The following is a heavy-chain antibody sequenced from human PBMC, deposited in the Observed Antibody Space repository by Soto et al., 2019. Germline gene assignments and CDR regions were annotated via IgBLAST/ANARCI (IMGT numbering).Heavy chain of an antibody. CDR1: GGSISSSNW. CDR2: IYHSGST. D-gene: IGHD6-19*01. CDR3: AREGGSAVGDHFDY. V-gene: IGHV4-4*02. J-gene: IGHJ4*02. Sequence: QVQLQESGPGLVKPSGTLSLTCAVSGGSISSSNWWSWVRQPPGKGLEWIGEIYHSGSTNYNRSLKSRVTISVDKSKNQFSLGLRSVTAADTAVYYCAREGGSAVGDHFDYWGQETLVTVSS.